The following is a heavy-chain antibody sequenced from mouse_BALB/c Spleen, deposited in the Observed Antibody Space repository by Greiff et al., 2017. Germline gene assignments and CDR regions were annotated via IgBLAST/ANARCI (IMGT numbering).Heavy chain of an antibody. CDR3: AREDRSYYAMDY. D-gene: IGHD2-14*01. CDR1: GFTFSSFG. J-gene: IGHJ4*01. CDR2: ISSGSSTI. Sequence: EVMLVESGGGLVQPGGSRKLSCAASGFTFSSFGMHWVRQAPEKGLEWVAYISSGSSTIYYADTVKGRFTISRDNPKNTLFLQMTSLRSEDTAMYYCAREDRSYYAMDYWGQGTSVTVSS. V-gene: IGHV5-17*02.